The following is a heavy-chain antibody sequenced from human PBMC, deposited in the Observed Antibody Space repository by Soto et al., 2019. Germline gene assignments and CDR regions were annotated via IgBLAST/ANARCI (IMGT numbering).Heavy chain of an antibody. CDR3: ARDITSNWLDA. CDR2: IWYDGSNK. J-gene: IGHJ5*02. Sequence: GSLRLSCAASGFTFSSYGMHWVRQAPGKGLEWVAVIWYDGSNKYYADSVKGRFTISRDNSKNTLYLQMNSLRAEDTAVYYCARDITSNWLDAWGQGTLVTVSS. V-gene: IGHV3-33*01. CDR1: GFTFSSYG.